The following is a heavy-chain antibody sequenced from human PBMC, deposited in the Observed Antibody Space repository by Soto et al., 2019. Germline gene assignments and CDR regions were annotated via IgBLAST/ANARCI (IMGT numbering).Heavy chain of an antibody. Sequence: EVQLVESGGGLVQPGRSLRLSCAASGFTFDDYAMHWVRQAPGKGLEWVSGISWNSGSIGYADSVKGRFTISRDNAKNSLYLQMNSLRAEDTALYYCAKDIGYCSGGSCYIFDYWGQGTLVTVSS. CDR2: ISWNSGSI. CDR1: GFTFDDYA. CDR3: AKDIGYCSGGSCYIFDY. V-gene: IGHV3-9*01. J-gene: IGHJ4*02. D-gene: IGHD2-15*01.